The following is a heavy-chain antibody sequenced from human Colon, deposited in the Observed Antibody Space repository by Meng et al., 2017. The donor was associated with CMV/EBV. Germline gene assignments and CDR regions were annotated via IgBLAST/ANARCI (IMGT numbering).Heavy chain of an antibody. Sequence: EGQLGESGGGLVKPGGSLRLSCAASGFTFSSYSMNWVRQSPGKGLEWVSSISTTVSYVYYADSVKGRFTISRDNAKNSLYLQMDSLRAEDTAVYYCAREPGTYGYFDFWGQGTLVTVSS. J-gene: IGHJ4*02. CDR2: ISTTVSYV. D-gene: IGHD3-10*01. CDR3: AREPGTYGYFDF. CDR1: GFTFSSYS. V-gene: IGHV3-21*01.